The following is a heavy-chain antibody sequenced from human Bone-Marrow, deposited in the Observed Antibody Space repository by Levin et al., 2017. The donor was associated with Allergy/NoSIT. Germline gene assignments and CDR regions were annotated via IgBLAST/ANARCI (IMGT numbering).Heavy chain of an antibody. J-gene: IGHJ4*02. V-gene: IGHV3-74*01. CDR1: GFTFSNYW. CDR2: INSDGSDT. CDR3: ARAYYDVLTGYYPDY. Sequence: PGGSLRLSCAASGFTFSNYWMHWVRQAPGKGLVWVSRINSDGSDTSYADSVKGRFTISRDNAKNTLYLQMNSLGAEDTAVYYCARAYYDVLTGYYPDYWGQGTLVTVSS. D-gene: IGHD3-9*01.